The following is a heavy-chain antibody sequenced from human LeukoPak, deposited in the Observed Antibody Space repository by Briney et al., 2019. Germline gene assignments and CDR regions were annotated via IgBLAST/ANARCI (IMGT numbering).Heavy chain of an antibody. V-gene: IGHV4-30-2*01. D-gene: IGHD3-10*01. J-gene: IGHJ5*02. Sequence: SPTLSLTCAVSGGSISSGGYSWSWIRQPPGKGLEWIGYIYHSGSTYYNTSLKSRVTISVDTSKSQFSLKLSAVTAADTAVYYWARSRGSFEANYYGWGSRWFDPWGQGTLVTVSS. CDR3: ARSRGSFEANYYGWGSRWFDP. CDR2: IYHSGST. CDR1: GGSISSGGYS.